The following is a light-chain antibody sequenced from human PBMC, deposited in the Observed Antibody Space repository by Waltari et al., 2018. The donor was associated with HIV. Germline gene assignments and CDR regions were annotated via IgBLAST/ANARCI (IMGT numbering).Light chain of an antibody. CDR2: QVS. CDR3: MQGTYWPLT. V-gene: IGKV2-30*01. CDR1: QSLVSSFSDANTY. J-gene: IGKJ1*01. Sequence: AVLTQSPLSLPVTLGQPASISCRSSQSLVSSFSDANTYLTWFHQRPGQSPRRLIYQVSKRGAGAPDRISATGAGTDFTLRISRVEAEDVGVYYCMQGTYWPLTFGQGTKVEIK.